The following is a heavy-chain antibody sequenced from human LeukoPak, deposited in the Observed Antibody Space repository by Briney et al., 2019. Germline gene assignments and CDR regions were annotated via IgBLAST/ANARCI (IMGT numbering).Heavy chain of an antibody. CDR2: IYYSGST. CDR3: ARLDVAAVDY. Sequence: NASETLSLTCTVSGGSISSYYWSWIRQPPGKGLEWIGYIYYSGSTNYNPSRKSRVTISVETSKNQSSLKLSSVTAADTAVYYCARLDVAAVDYWGEGTLVTVSS. J-gene: IGHJ4*02. D-gene: IGHD6-13*01. V-gene: IGHV4-59*08. CDR1: GGSISSYY.